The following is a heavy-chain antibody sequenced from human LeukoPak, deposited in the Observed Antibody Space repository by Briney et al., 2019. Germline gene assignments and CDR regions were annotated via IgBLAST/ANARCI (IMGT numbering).Heavy chain of an antibody. CDR2: INHSGST. V-gene: IGHV4-34*01. Sequence: PSETLSLTCAVYGGSFSGYYWSWIRQPPGKGLEWIGEINHSGSTNYNPSLKSRVTISVDTSKNQFSLKLSSVTAADTAVYYCARGLGYCSSTSCYLHYYYYYMDVWGKGTTVTVSS. D-gene: IGHD2-2*01. CDR3: ARGLGYCSSTSCYLHYYYYYMDV. J-gene: IGHJ6*03. CDR1: GGSFSGYY.